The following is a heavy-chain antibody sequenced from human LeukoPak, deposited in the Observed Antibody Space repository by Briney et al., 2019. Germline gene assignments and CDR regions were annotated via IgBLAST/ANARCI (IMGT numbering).Heavy chain of an antibody. CDR2: IWYDGSNK. CDR1: GFTFSSYS. CDR3: ARAPGYYDSSGYYFHLDI. D-gene: IGHD3-22*01. Sequence: PGGSLRLSCAASGFTFSSYSMNWVRQAPGKGLEWVAIIWYDGSNKQYADSVKGRFTTTRDNSKNTLYLQMNSLRAEDTAVYYCARAPGYYDSSGYYFHLDIWGQGTMVTVSS. J-gene: IGHJ3*02. V-gene: IGHV3-33*08.